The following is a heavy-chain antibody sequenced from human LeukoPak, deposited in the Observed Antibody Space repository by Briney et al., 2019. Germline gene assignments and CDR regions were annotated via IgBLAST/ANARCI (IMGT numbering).Heavy chain of an antibody. D-gene: IGHD2-2*01. Sequence: GASVKVSCKASGYTFTSYYMHWVRQAPGQGLEWMGIINPSGGSTNYAQKFQGRVTITADESTSTAYMELSSLRSEDTAVYYCARSWDIVVVPAAKGYYYYYMDVWGKGTTVTVSS. CDR3: ARSWDIVVVPAAKGYYYYYMDV. J-gene: IGHJ6*03. CDR1: GYTFTSYY. CDR2: INPSGGST. V-gene: IGHV1-46*01.